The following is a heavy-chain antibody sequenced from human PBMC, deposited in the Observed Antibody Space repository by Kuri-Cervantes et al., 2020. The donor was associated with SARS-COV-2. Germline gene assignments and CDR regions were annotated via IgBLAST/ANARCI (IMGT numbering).Heavy chain of an antibody. J-gene: IGHJ4*02. V-gene: IGHV3-21*04. Sequence: GESLKISCTASGFTFNSYNMKWVRQAPGKGLEWVSGIGPSNTYIYYADSVKGRFIISRDNAKNSLYLQMNSLRAEDMALYYCAKGWTPRELELLFDYWGQGTLVTVSS. CDR1: GFTFNSYN. D-gene: IGHD1-7*01. CDR2: IGPSNTYI. CDR3: AKGWTPRELELLFDY.